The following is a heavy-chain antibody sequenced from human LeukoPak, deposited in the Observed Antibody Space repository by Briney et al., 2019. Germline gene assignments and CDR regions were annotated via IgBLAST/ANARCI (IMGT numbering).Heavy chain of an antibody. CDR1: GGSISSGGYY. V-gene: IGHV4-30-2*01. J-gene: IGHJ5*02. D-gene: IGHD6-13*01. CDR2: TYHSGST. Sequence: SQTLSLTCTVSGGSISSGGYYWSWIRQPPGKGLEWIGYTYHSGSTYYNPSLKSRVTISVDTSKNQFSLKLSSVTAADTAVYYCARNIPIAAAGYNWFDPWGQGTLVTVSS. CDR3: ARNIPIAAAGYNWFDP.